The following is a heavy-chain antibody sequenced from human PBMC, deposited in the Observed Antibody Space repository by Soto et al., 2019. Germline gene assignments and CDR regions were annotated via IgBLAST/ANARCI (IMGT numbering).Heavy chain of an antibody. CDR2: ISGYNGKT. CDR3: AREGDRTYYYYGMDV. V-gene: IGHV1-18*01. D-gene: IGHD3-16*01. Sequence: QVQLVQSGNEVKKPGASVNVSCKASGYSFTRYGISWVRQAPGQGLEWMGWISGYNGKTKYAQKLQGRVSMTTDTSTSTAYMEMRSPGSADTAVYYCAREGDRTYYYYGMDVWGQGTTISVSS. J-gene: IGHJ6*02. CDR1: GYSFTRYG.